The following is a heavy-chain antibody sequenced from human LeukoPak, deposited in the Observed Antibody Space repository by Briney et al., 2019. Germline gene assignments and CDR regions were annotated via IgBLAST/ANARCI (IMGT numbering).Heavy chain of an antibody. J-gene: IGHJ4*02. V-gene: IGHV4-59*08. D-gene: IGHD3-22*01. CDR2: IYYSGST. Sequence: SETLSLTCTVSGGSISSYYWSWLRQPPGKGLEWIGYIYYSGSTNYNPSLKSRVTISVDTSKNQFSLKLSSVTAADTAVYYCARRDGDSSGYIDYWGQGTLVTVSS. CDR3: ARRDGDSSGYIDY. CDR1: GGSISSYY.